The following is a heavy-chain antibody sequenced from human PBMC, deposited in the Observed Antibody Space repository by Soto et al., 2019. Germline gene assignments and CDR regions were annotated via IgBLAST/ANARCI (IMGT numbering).Heavy chain of an antibody. V-gene: IGHV3-21*01. J-gene: IGHJ5*02. CDR1: GFTFSSYS. CDR3: ARDGYSSSSSFGWFDP. D-gene: IGHD6-6*01. Sequence: GGSLRLSCAASGFTFSSYSMNWVRQAPGKGLEWVSSISSSSSYIYYADSVKGRFTISRDNAKNSLYLQMNSLRAEDTAVYYCARDGYSSSSSFGWFDPWGQGTLVTVSS. CDR2: ISSSSSYI.